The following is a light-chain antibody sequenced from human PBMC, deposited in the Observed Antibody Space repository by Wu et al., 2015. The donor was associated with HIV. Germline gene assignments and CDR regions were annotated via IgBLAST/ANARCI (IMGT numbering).Light chain of an antibody. CDR3: QQCNNWPLT. Sequence: EIVLTQSPATLSLSPGERATLSCRASQSVSSYLAWYQQKPGQAPRLLIYGASSRATGIPDRFSGSGSGTDFTLTISSLEPEDFAVYYCQQCNNWPLTFGRGTRLEIK. CDR2: GAS. J-gene: IGKJ5*01. CDR1: QSVSSY. V-gene: IGKV3-11*01.